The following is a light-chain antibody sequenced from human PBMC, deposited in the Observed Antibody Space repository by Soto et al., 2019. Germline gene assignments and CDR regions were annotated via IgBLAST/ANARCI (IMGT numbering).Light chain of an antibody. Sequence: EIVLTPSPGTLSLSPVERATLSCMASQSVSSTYLAWYQQKPGLAPRLLIYEASNRATGIPDRFSGSGSGTDFTLTISRLEPEDFAVYYCQKYGSSPINCGQGTRREIK. J-gene: IGKJ5*01. CDR2: EAS. V-gene: IGKV3-20*01. CDR1: QSVSSTY. CDR3: QKYGSSPIN.